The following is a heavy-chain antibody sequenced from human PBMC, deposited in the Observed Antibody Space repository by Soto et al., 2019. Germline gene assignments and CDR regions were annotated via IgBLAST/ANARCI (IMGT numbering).Heavy chain of an antibody. D-gene: IGHD3-3*01. CDR3: AREGLLTIFGVVTHYYYYGMDV. CDR2: TRSKANSYTT. V-gene: IGHV3-72*01. CDR1: GFTFSDHY. J-gene: IGHJ6*02. Sequence: GPLRLSCAASGFTFSDHYMDWVRQAPGKGLEWVGRTRSKANSYTTEYAASVKGRFTISRDDSKNSLYLQMNSLKTEDTAVYYCAREGLLTIFGVVTHYYYYGMDVWGQGTTVTVSS.